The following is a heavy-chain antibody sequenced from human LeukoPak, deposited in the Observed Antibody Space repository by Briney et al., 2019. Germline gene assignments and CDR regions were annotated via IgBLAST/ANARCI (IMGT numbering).Heavy chain of an antibody. J-gene: IGHJ4*02. CDR2: IHPGDSSA. D-gene: IGHD3-22*01. CDR1: GYSFTSYL. CDR3: ARGDYDSSGPLDY. V-gene: IGHV5-51*01. Sequence: GESLKISCKASGYSFTSYLIAWVRQMPGKGLEWMGIIHPGDSSARYSPSFQGQVTVSVDQSITTAYLQWSSLKASDTAMYYCARGDYDSSGPLDYWGQGTLVTVSS.